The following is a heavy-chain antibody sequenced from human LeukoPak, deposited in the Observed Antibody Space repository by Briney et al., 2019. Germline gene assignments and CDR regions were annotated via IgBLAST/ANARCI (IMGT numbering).Heavy chain of an antibody. CDR1: GFTISSRG. Sequence: PGGSLRLSCPSSGFTISSRGYYWVRQAPGKGLEWVAVISYDGSDKYYADSVKGRFTISRDNSKNTVYLQMNSLRVEDTAMYYCAKRRTVDTAIVTHYYGMDVWGQGTTVTVSS. CDR2: ISYDGSDK. CDR3: AKRRTVDTAIVTHYYGMDV. J-gene: IGHJ6*02. V-gene: IGHV3-30*18. D-gene: IGHD5-18*01.